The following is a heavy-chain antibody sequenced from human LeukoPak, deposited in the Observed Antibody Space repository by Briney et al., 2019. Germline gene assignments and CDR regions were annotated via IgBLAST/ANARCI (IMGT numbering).Heavy chain of an antibody. Sequence: SETLSLTCTVAGGSISSYYWSWIRQPPGKGLEWIGYIHNGGSTNHDPSLRSRVTMSVDTSKNQLSLQLFSVTAADTAVYCCARHLSRSYFDAVYFQDWGQGTLVTVSS. V-gene: IGHV4-59*08. CDR2: IHNGGST. D-gene: IGHD1-26*01. CDR1: GGSISSYY. J-gene: IGHJ1*01. CDR3: ARHLSRSYFDAVYFQD.